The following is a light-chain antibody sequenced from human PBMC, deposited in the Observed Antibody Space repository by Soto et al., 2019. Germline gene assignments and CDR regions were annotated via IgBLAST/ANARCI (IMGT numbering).Light chain of an antibody. Sequence: DIQMTQSPSSLSASVVDRVTITCRTSQSISNYLNWYQHKPGKAPKLLIYSASTLHSGVPSRFSGSGSGTDFTLTVSSLQPEDFATYYCQQTYDRPITFGQGTRLEIK. CDR3: QQTYDRPIT. CDR2: SAS. J-gene: IGKJ5*01. V-gene: IGKV1-39*01. CDR1: QSISNY.